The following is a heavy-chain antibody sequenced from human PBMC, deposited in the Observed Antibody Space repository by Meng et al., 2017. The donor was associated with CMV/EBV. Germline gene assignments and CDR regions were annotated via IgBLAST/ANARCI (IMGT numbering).Heavy chain of an antibody. CDR3: ARDQGVGATRTWLAGQDY. V-gene: IGHV1-2*02. J-gene: IGHJ4*02. CDR1: GYTLTGYY. D-gene: IGHD1-26*01. CDR2: INPNSGGT. Sequence: ASVKVSCKASGYTLTGYYMHWVRQAPGQGLEWMGWINPNSGGTNYAQKFQGRVTMTRDTSISTAYMELSRLRSDGTAVYYCARDQGVGATRTWLAGQDYWGQGTLVTVSS.